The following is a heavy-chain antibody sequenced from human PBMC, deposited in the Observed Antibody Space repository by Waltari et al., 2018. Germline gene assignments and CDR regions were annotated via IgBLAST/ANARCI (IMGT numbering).Heavy chain of an antibody. J-gene: IGHJ4*02. CDR2: IYYSGST. CDR3: ARKGGYFDY. D-gene: IGHD3-16*01. V-gene: IGHV4-59*12. Sequence: QVQLQESGPGLVKPSETLSLTCTVSGGSISSYYWSWIRQPPGKGLEWIGYIYYSGSTNYNPSLKSRVTISVDTSKNQFSLKLSSVTAADTAVYYCARKGGYFDYWGQGTLVTVSS. CDR1: GGSISSYY.